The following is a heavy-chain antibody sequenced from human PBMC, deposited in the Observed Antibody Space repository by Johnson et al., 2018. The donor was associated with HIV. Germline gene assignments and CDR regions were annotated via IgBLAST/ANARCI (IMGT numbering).Heavy chain of an antibody. Sequence: QVQLMESGGGVVQPGGSLRLSCAASGFTFSNYGMHWVRQAPGKGLEWVAFIRYDGSIKYYLDSVKGRFTFSRDNSKNTLYLQMNSLRGEDTAVYYCARESRTTVVIRGGAFDIWGQGTMVTVSS. V-gene: IGHV3-30*02. D-gene: IGHD4-23*01. CDR1: GFTFSNYG. J-gene: IGHJ3*02. CDR3: ARESRTTVVIRGGAFDI. CDR2: IRYDGSIK.